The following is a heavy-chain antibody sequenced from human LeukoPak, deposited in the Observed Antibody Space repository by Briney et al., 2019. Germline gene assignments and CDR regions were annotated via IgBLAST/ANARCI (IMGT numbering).Heavy chain of an antibody. CDR1: GFTFSSFA. CDR2: ISGSGSST. Sequence: GGSLRLSCAASGFTFSSFAMSWVRQAPGKGLEWVSGISGSGSSTYYADSVTGQFTISRDNSKNTLFLQMNSLRAEDTALHYCAKGISRYCGGGTCYFDYWGQGTLVTVSS. CDR3: AKGISRYCGGGTCYFDY. V-gene: IGHV3-23*01. D-gene: IGHD2-15*01. J-gene: IGHJ4*02.